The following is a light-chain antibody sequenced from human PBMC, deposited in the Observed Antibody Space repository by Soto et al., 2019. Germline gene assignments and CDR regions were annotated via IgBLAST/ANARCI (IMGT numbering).Light chain of an antibody. CDR2: DVS. Sequence: QSVLTQPASVSGSPGQSITISCTGTSSDVGGYNYVSWYQQHPGKAPKLTIYDVSNRPSGVSNRFSGSKSGNTASLTISGLQAEDEADYYCSSYTSSSILNFYVFGTGTKVTVL. J-gene: IGLJ1*01. CDR1: SSDVGGYNY. V-gene: IGLV2-14*01. CDR3: SSYTSSSILNFYV.